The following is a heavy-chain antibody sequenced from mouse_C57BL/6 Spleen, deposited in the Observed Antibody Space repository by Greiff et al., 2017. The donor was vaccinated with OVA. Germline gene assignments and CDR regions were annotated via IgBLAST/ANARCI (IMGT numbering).Heavy chain of an antibody. Sequence: QVQLQQPGAELVRPGTSVKLSCKASGYTFTSYWMHWVKQRPGQGLEWIGVIDPSDSYTNYNQKFKGKATLTVDTSSSTAYMQLSSLTSEDSAVYYGARGAMVTYRGRSGFADWGQGTLVTVSA. D-gene: IGHD2-3*01. CDR3: ARGAMVTYRGRSGFAD. CDR2: IDPSDSYT. J-gene: IGHJ3*01. V-gene: IGHV1-59*01. CDR1: GYTFTSYW.